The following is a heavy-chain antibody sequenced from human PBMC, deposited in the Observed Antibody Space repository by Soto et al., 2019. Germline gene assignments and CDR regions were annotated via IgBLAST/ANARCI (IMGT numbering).Heavy chain of an antibody. V-gene: IGHV4-39*01. CDR3: ARRPGIAAAVNV. Sequence: QLQLQESGPGLVKPSETLSLTCTVSGGSISSSSYYWGWIRQPPGKGLEWIGSIYYSGSTYYNPSLKSRVTISVDTSKNQFSLKLSSVTAADTAVYYCARRPGIAAAVNVWGQGTLVTVSS. CDR1: GGSISSSSYY. J-gene: IGHJ4*02. D-gene: IGHD6-13*01. CDR2: IYYSGST.